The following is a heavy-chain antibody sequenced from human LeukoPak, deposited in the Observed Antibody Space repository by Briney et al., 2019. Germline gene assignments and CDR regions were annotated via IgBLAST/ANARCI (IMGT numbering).Heavy chain of an antibody. CDR3: AKIILWFGDKYRDFDY. V-gene: IGHV3-23*01. Sequence: GGSLRLSCVASGFSFGTYAMSWVRQAAGKGLEWVSAISARGDRTYYADSVKGRFTISRDNSKNTLYLQMNSLRAEDTAVYYCAKIILWFGDKYRDFDYWGQGTLVTVSS. CDR1: GFSFGTYA. J-gene: IGHJ4*02. CDR2: ISARGDRT. D-gene: IGHD3-10*01.